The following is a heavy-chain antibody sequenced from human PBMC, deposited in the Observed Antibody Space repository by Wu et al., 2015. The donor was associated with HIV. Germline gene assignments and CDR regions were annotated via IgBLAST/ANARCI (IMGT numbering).Heavy chain of an antibody. D-gene: IGHD3-10*01. CDR1: GGDVDGSF. Sequence: QVQFRESGSGIVRPSETLSLTCTVSGGDVDGSFIFSWVRQAAGKGLEWLASITPYGVTDYNSSLKSRLTVSVDRSRDQFSLKMTSMTVADTGVYYCARERPVDCRSAACFGGYSSYYIQLWGKGTSVTVSS. CDR3: ARERPVDCRSAACFGGYSSYYIQL. CDR2: ITPYGVT. V-gene: IGHV4-4*07. J-gene: IGHJ6*04.